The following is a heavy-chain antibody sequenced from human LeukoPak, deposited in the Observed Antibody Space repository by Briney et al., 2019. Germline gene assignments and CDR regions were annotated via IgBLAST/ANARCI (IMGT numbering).Heavy chain of an antibody. CDR2: IKQDGSKN. D-gene: IGHD3-10*02. CDR3: AELGITMIGGV. V-gene: IGHV3-7*01. Sequence: GGSLRLSCVASGFTFSTYWMSWVRQAPGKGLEWVANIKQDGSKNYYVESVKGRFTISRDNAKNSLYLQMNSLRAEDTAVYYCAELGITMIGGVWGKGTTVTISS. CDR1: GFTFSTYW. J-gene: IGHJ6*04.